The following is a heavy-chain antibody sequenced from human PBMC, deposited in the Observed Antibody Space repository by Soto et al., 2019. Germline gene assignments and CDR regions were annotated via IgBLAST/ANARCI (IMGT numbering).Heavy chain of an antibody. V-gene: IGHV5-51*01. D-gene: IGHD3-22*01. CDR1: GFTFTDYW. Sequence: PGESLKISCKASGFTFTDYWIGWLRQMPGKGLEWMGIIFPDDSDTKYSPSFQGQVTISVDKSISTAYLQWSSLKASDTAMYYCASLNSSGYYGDAFDIWGQGTMVTVSS. CDR3: ASLNSSGYYGDAFDI. J-gene: IGHJ3*02. CDR2: IFPDDSDT.